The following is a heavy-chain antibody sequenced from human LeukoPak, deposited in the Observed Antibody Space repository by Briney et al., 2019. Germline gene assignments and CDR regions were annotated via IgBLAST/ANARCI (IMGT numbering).Heavy chain of an antibody. Sequence: SETLSLTCAVSGYSISSGYYWGWIRQPPGKGLEWIGSIYHSGSTYYNPSLKSRVTISVDTSKNQFSLKLSSVTAADTAVYYCARDDGSYYGTLFDYWGQGTLVTVSS. CDR1: GYSISSGYY. CDR2: IYHSGST. V-gene: IGHV4-38-2*02. J-gene: IGHJ4*02. CDR3: ARDDGSYYGTLFDY. D-gene: IGHD1-26*01.